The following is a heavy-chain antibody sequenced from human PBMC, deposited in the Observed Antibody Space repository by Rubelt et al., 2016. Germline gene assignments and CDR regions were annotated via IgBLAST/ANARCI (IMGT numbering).Heavy chain of an antibody. CDR2: IYYSGST. V-gene: IGHV4-59*01. J-gene: IGHJ4*02. CDR1: GGSISSYY. D-gene: IGHD3-3*01. CDR3: ASKDFWSGGLT. Sequence: QVQLQESGPGLVKPSETLSLTCTVSGGSISSYYWSWIRQPPGKGLEWIGYIYYSGSTNYNPSLKSRVTISVDTSKNQFSLKLSSVTAADTAVYYCASKDFWSGGLTWGQGTLVTVSS.